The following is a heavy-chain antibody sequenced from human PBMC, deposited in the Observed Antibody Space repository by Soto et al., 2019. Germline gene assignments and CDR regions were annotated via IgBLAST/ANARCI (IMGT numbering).Heavy chain of an antibody. Sequence: QVQLVQSGAEVKKAGSSVKVSCKASGGTFSSSAISWVRQAPGQGLEWMGGIIPIFGTANYAQKFQGRVTITADESTSTAYMELSSLRSEDTAVYYCASQMGVTGTYENYYGMDVWGQGTTVTVSS. CDR1: GGTFSSSA. V-gene: IGHV1-69*12. CDR3: ASQMGVTGTYENYYGMDV. CDR2: IIPIFGTA. D-gene: IGHD1-7*01. J-gene: IGHJ6*02.